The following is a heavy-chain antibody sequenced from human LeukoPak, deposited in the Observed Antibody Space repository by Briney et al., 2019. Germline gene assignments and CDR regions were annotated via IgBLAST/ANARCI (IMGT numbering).Heavy chain of an antibody. CDR3: ARNGAVPAAMPYIVPTPSYYMDV. J-gene: IGHJ6*03. CDR2: LSGLGYRT. CDR1: GFTFSSFA. V-gene: IGHV3-23*01. D-gene: IGHD2-2*01. Sequence: GGSLRLSCAPSGFTFSSFAMGWVRQAPGKGLEWVSGLSGLGYRTHYADSVKGRFTISRDNSKNSLYLQMNSLRAEDTAVYYCARNGAVPAAMPYIVPTPSYYMDVWGKGTTVTISS.